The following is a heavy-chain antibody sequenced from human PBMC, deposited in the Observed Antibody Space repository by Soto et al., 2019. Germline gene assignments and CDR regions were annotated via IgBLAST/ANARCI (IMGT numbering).Heavy chain of an antibody. CDR2: IYYSGRT. Sequence: QVQVQESGPGLVKPSETLSLTCTVSGASISTSSYYWGWIHQPPGKGLEWIGSIYYSGRTHYNPSIESRVTISLDTSNNHFSLKLNSMTATDTAVYDCVGNGRWETPQDYGGQGTLVTVSS. D-gene: IGHD1-26*01. CDR1: GASISTSSYY. CDR3: VGNGRWETPQDY. V-gene: IGHV4-39*02. J-gene: IGHJ4*02.